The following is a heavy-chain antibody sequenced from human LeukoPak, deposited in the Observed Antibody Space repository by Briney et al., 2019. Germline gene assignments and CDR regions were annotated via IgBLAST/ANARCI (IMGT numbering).Heavy chain of an antibody. J-gene: IGHJ6*03. CDR1: GFTFDDYG. D-gene: IGHD3-10*01. V-gene: IGHV3-23*01. CDR3: AKSKITMVRGWGYYYYMDV. Sequence: PGGSLRLSCAASGFTFDDYGMSWVRHAPGKGLEWVSAISGSGGSTYYADSVKGRFTISRDNSKNTLYLQMNSLRAEDTAVYYCAKSKITMVRGWGYYYYMDVWGKGTTVTISS. CDR2: ISGSGGST.